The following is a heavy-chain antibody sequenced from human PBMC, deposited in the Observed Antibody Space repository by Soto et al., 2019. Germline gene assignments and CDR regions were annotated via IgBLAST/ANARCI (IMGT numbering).Heavy chain of an antibody. Sequence: QVQLVQSGAEVKKPGASVKVSCKASGYTFTSYDINWVRQATGQGLEWMGWMNPNSGNTAYAQKFQRRITMTSNTAIRRAYLVLSSLKSEDRAVYYYARESLRGLDAWGFGTTVTVSS. V-gene: IGHV1-8*01. CDR3: ARESLRGLDA. CDR1: GYTFTSYD. J-gene: IGHJ6*04. CDR2: MNPNSGNT.